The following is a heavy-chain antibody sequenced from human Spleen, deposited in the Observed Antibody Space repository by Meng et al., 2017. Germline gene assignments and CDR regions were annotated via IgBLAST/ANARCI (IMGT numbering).Heavy chain of an antibody. D-gene: IGHD3-9*01. Sequence: GGSLRLSCAASGFTFDDYGMSWVRQVPGKGLEWVSGIGWNSGSIGYADSVKGRFTISRDNAKNSLYLQMNSLRAEDTALYYCAKDIYYDILTGKKFGVFDYWGQGTLVTVSS. CDR3: AKDIYYDILTGKKFGVFDY. CDR2: IGWNSGSI. CDR1: GFTFDDYG. J-gene: IGHJ4*02. V-gene: IGHV3-9*01.